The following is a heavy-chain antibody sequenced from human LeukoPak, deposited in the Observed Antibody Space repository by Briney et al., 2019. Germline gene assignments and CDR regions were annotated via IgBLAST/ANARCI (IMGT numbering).Heavy chain of an antibody. CDR1: GFTLNSYS. J-gene: IGHJ4*02. Sequence: GGSLRLSCAVSGFTLNSYSMSWVRQAPGKGLEWVSGIGGSGGSTYYADSVKGRFTISRDKSKNTLFPQMNSLRAEATAVYYCPKEFRGGWSFDYWGQGTLVTVS. CDR3: PKEFRGGWSFDY. D-gene: IGHD6-19*01. V-gene: IGHV3-23*01. CDR2: IGGSGGST.